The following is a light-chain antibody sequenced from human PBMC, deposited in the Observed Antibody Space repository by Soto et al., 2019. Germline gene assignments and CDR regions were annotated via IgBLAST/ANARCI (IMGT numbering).Light chain of an antibody. J-gene: IGKJ2*01. CDR2: WAS. CDR1: QSVLYNSNNKNY. CDR3: QQYYSTPYT. Sequence: DIVMTQSPASLAVSLGERATINCKSSQSVLYNSNNKNYLTWYQQKPGQPPKLLISWASTRESGVPDRFSGSGSGTDFTLTISSLRAEDVAVYYCQQYYSTPYTFGHGTKLEIK. V-gene: IGKV4-1*01.